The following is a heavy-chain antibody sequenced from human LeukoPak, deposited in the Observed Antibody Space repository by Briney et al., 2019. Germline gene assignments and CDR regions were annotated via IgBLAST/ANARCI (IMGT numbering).Heavy chain of an antibody. CDR1: GYTFTNYW. CDR2: VYPGDSDT. Sequence: GESLKISCKGSGYTFTNYWIGWVRQMPGKGLEFMGIVYPGDSDTRYSPSFQGQVTISVDKSINTAYLQWSSLKASDSAMYYCARAGYSNRWDGVDYWGQGTLVTVSS. J-gene: IGHJ4*02. D-gene: IGHD2/OR15-2a*01. V-gene: IGHV5-51*01. CDR3: ARAGYSNRWDGVDY.